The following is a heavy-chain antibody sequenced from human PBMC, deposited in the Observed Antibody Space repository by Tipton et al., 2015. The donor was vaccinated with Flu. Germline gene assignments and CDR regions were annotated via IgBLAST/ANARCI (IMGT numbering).Heavy chain of an antibody. V-gene: IGHV4-59*12. CDR2: IYNNRYT. J-gene: IGHJ4*02. CDR1: GGSIGSFY. Sequence: TLSLTCTVSGGSIGSFYWNWIRQPPGKGLEWIGYIYNNRYTKYNPSLKSRVTISVDTSKKQFSLQLRSVTAADTAVYYCARDPSLGMPEYFDSWGQGILVTASS. D-gene: IGHD2-2*01. CDR3: ARDPSLGMPEYFDS.